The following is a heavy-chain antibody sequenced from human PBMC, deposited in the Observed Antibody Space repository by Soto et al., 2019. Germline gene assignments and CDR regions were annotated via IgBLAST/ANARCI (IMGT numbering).Heavy chain of an antibody. CDR2: SYYSGST. J-gene: IGHJ4*02. Sequence: TLSLTCTVSGGSISSGGYYWSWIRQHPGKGLEWIGYSYYSGSTYYNPSLKRRVTISVDTSKNQFSLKLSSVTAADTAVYYCARDDPRYYDSSGYHFDYWGQGTLVTVSS. V-gene: IGHV4-31*03. CDR1: GGSISSGGYY. D-gene: IGHD3-22*01. CDR3: ARDDPRYYDSSGYHFDY.